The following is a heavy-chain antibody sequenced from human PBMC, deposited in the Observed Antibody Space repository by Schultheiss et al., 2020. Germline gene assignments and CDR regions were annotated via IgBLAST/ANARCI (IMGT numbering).Heavy chain of an antibody. Sequence: GESLKISCAASGFTFSSYAMSWVRQAPGKGLEWVAVISYDGSNKYYADSVKGRFTISRDNSENTLYLQMNSLRAEDTAVYYCARDGSSSTGMDVWGQGTTVTVSS. V-gene: IGHV3-30*03. J-gene: IGHJ6*02. D-gene: IGHD6-13*01. CDR3: ARDGSSSTGMDV. CDR1: GFTFSSYA. CDR2: ISYDGSNK.